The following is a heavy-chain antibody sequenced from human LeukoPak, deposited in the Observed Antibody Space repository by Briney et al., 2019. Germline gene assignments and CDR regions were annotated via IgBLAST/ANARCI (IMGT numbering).Heavy chain of an antibody. CDR1: GFTVSSNY. CDR2: ISGSGGST. Sequence: PGGSLRLSCAASGFTVSSNYMSWVRQAPGEGLEWVSAISGSGGSTYYADSVKGRFTISRDNSKNTLYLQMNSLRAEDTAVYYCAKDEPSITMVRGVPFDYWGQGTLVTVSS. D-gene: IGHD3-10*01. J-gene: IGHJ4*02. V-gene: IGHV3-23*01. CDR3: AKDEPSITMVRGVPFDY.